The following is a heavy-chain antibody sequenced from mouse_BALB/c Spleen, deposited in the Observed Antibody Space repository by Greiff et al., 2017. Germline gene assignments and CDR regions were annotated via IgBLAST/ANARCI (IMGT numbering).Heavy chain of an antibody. CDR3: ARRAGRGAMDY. CDR2: ISSGGST. D-gene: IGHD3-1*01. Sequence: DVKLVESGGGLVKPGGSLKLSCAASGFTFSSYAMSWVRQTPEKRLEWVASISSGGSTYYPDSVKGRFTISRDNARNILYLQMSSLRSEDTAMYYCARRAGRGAMDYWGQGTSVTVSS. J-gene: IGHJ4*01. V-gene: IGHV5-6-5*01. CDR1: GFTFSSYA.